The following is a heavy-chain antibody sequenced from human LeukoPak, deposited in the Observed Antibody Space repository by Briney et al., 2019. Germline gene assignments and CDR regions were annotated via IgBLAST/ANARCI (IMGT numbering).Heavy chain of an antibody. V-gene: IGHV3-30-3*01. CDR2: ISYDGSNK. Sequence: TGRSLRLSCAASGFTFSSYAMHWVRQAPGKGLEWVAVISYDGSNKYYADSVKGRFTISRDNSKNTLYLQMNSLRAEDTAVYYCARDSGTVTTGGGDYWGQGTLVTVSS. CDR1: GFTFSSYA. J-gene: IGHJ4*02. CDR3: ARDSGTVTTGGGDY. D-gene: IGHD4-17*01.